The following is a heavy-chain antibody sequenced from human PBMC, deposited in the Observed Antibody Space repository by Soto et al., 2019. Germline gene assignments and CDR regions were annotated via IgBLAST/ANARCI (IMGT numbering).Heavy chain of an antibody. Sequence: QVQLVQSGAEVKKPGASVKVSCKASGYTFTSYGISWVRQAPGQGLEWMGWISDYNGNTKYAQKHQGRVTVTTDTSTSTAYKELRSLRSDDTAVYYCARVRRAVANYRFDPLGQGTLVTVSS. J-gene: IGHJ5*02. D-gene: IGHD6-19*01. CDR1: GYTFTSYG. CDR3: ARVRRAVANYRFDP. V-gene: IGHV1-18*01. CDR2: ISDYNGNT.